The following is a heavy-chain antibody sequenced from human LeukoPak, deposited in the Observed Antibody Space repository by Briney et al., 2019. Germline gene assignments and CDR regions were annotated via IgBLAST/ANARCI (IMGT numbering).Heavy chain of an antibody. CDR2: ISYTGSA. D-gene: IGHD5-24*01. V-gene: IGHV4-59*01. J-gene: IGHJ4*02. CDR1: GGSLSSYY. Sequence: PSETLSLTCTVSGGSLSSYYWSWIRQPPGKGLEWIGYISYTGSANYNPSLKSRDSISVDTTKSHFSLRLSSVTAADTAVYYCARGRWLQYYFDYWGQGTLVTVSS. CDR3: ARGRWLQYYFDY.